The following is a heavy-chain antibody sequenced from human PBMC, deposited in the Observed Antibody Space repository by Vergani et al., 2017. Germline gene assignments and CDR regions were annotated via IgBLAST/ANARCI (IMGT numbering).Heavy chain of an antibody. CDR3: AKVPSYYDSSGYYPAGNAFDI. J-gene: IGHJ3*02. V-gene: IGHV1-69*18. CDR1: GGTFSSYA. CDR2: IIPIFGTA. Sequence: QVQLVQSGAEVKKPGSSVKVSCKASGGTFSSYAISWVRQAPGQGLEWMGRIIPIFGTANYAQKFQGRVTITADESTSTAYMELSSLRSEDTAVYYCAKVPSYYDSSGYYPAGNAFDIWGQGTMVTVSS. D-gene: IGHD3-22*01.